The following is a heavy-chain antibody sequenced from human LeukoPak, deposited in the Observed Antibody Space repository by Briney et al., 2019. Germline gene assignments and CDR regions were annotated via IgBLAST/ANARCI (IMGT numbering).Heavy chain of an antibody. CDR2: IYTSGST. Sequence: SETLSLTCTVSGDSINTYYWSWIRQPAGKGLKWIGRIYTSGSTNYNPSLKSRVTISVDTSKNQFSLKLSSVTAADTAVYYCARDTSSGWYHYFDYWGQGTLDTVSS. D-gene: IGHD6-19*01. V-gene: IGHV4-4*07. J-gene: IGHJ4*02. CDR3: ARDTSSGWYHYFDY. CDR1: GDSINTYY.